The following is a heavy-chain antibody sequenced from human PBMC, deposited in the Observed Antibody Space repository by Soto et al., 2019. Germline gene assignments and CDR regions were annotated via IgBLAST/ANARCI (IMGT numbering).Heavy chain of an antibody. CDR1: GFTFSSYA. V-gene: IGHV3-23*01. CDR2: ISGSGGST. CDR3: AKPLGSSGWYDGEDY. Sequence: GGSLRLSCAASGFTFSSYAMSWVRQAPGKGLEWVSAISGSGGSTYYADSVKGRFTISRDNSKNTLYLQMNSLRAEDTAVYYCAKPLGSSGWYDGEDYWGQGTLVTVSS. D-gene: IGHD6-19*01. J-gene: IGHJ4*02.